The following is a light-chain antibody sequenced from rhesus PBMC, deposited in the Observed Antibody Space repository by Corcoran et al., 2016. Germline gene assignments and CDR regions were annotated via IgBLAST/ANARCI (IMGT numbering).Light chain of an antibody. CDR3: QQYNSAPWT. V-gene: IGKV1-21*01. Sequence: DIQMTQSPSSLSASVGDRVTITCRASQGISSWLAWYQQKLGKASKLLIYKAYSLQSRVPSRFSGSGSGTDVTLTISSLQPEDFATYYCQQYNSAPWTFGQGTKVEIK. CDR2: KAY. J-gene: IGKJ1*01. CDR1: QGISSW.